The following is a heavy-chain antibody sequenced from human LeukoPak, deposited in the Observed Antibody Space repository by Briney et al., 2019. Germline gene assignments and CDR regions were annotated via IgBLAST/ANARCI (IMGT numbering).Heavy chain of an antibody. Sequence: GASVKVSCKASGYTFTGYYMHWVRQAPGQGLEWMGWINPNSGGTNYAQKFQGRVTMTRDTSISTAYMELSRLRSDDTAVYYCARGVGKRDRTNFDYWGQGTLVTVSS. CDR1: GYTFTGYY. CDR3: ARGVGKRDRTNFDY. V-gene: IGHV1-2*02. D-gene: IGHD1-1*01. J-gene: IGHJ4*02. CDR2: INPNSGGT.